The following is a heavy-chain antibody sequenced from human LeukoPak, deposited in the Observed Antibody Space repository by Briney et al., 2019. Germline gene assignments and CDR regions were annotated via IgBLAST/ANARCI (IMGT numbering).Heavy chain of an antibody. Sequence: PGGSLRLSCAASGFTFSSYAMHWVRQAPGKGLEWVAVISYDGSNKYYADSVKGRFTISRDNSKNTLYLQMNSLRAEDTAVYYCARAYFDSSGSSWGQGTLVTVSS. D-gene: IGHD3-22*01. J-gene: IGHJ5*02. CDR2: ISYDGSNK. CDR1: GFTFSSYA. CDR3: ARAYFDSSGSS. V-gene: IGHV3-30-3*01.